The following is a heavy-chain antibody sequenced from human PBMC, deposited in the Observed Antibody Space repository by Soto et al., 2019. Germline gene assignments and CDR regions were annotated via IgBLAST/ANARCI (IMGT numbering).Heavy chain of an antibody. CDR2: VSLTGDRT. J-gene: IGHJ4*02. V-gene: IGHV3-23*01. Sequence: EVLLLESGGGLVQPGGSLRLSCVASRFSFSSYEMSWVRQAAGKGLEWVSRVSLTGDRTNYAGSVKGRFTVSRDNFKNTLYLEMDSLRPVDTAIYYCARGGGYCTPTSCAIDSWGRGTPVTVSS. CDR3: ARGGGYCTPTSCAIDS. D-gene: IGHD2-8*01. CDR1: RFSFSSYE.